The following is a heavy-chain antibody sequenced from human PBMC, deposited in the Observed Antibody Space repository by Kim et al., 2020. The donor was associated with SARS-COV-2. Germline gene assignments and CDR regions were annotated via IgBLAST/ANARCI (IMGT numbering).Heavy chain of an antibody. J-gene: IGHJ4*02. CDR1: GFTFSSYA. CDR2: IYSGGSST. D-gene: IGHD2-2*01. CDR3: AKAEVVVVPAAMASWYYFDY. Sequence: GGSLRLSCAASGFTFSSYAMSWVRQAPGKGLEWVSVIYSGGSSTYYADSVKGRFTISRDNSKNTLYLQMNSLRAEDTAVYYCAKAEVVVVPAAMASWYYFDYWGQGTLVTVSS. V-gene: IGHV3-23*03.